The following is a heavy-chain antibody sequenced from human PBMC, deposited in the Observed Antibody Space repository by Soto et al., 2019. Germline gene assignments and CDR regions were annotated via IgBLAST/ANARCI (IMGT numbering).Heavy chain of an antibody. D-gene: IGHD3-22*01. CDR3: ATKYYYDSSLQWDYYYYGMDV. J-gene: IGHJ6*02. V-gene: IGHV1-24*01. CDR2: FDPEDGET. CDR1: GYTLTELS. Sequence: ASVKVSCKVSGYTLTELSMHWVRQAPGKGLEWMGGFDPEDGETIYAQKFQGRVTMTEDTDTDTAYMELSSLRSEDTAVYYCATKYYYDSSLQWDYYYYGMDVWGQGTTVTVSS.